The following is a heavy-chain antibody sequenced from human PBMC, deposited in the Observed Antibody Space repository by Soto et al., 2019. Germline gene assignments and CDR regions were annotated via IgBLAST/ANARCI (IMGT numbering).Heavy chain of an antibody. CDR2: IYDSGST. CDR3: VGGYPWVGFDY. D-gene: IGHD2-15*01. V-gene: IGHV4-59*04. Sequence: PSETLSLTCTVSGGSISSYYWSWIRQPPGKGLEWIGNIYDSGSTYYNPSLKSRVTISVDTSKNQVSLKVSSVTAADTAMYICVGGYPWVGFDYWGQGTLVTVSS. CDR1: GGSISSYY. J-gene: IGHJ4*02.